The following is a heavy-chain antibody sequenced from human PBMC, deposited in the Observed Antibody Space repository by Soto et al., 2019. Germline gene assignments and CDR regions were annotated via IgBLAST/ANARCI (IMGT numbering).Heavy chain of an antibody. CDR1: GFTVSSNY. V-gene: IGHV3-66*01. Sequence: EVQLVESGGGLVQPGGSLRLSCAASGFTVSSNYMSWARQAPGKGLEWVSVIYSGGSTYYADSVKGRFTISRDNSKNTLYLQMNSLRAEDTAVYYCARDDYIAAADYWGQGTLVTVSS. CDR2: IYSGGST. J-gene: IGHJ4*02. D-gene: IGHD6-13*01. CDR3: ARDDYIAAADY.